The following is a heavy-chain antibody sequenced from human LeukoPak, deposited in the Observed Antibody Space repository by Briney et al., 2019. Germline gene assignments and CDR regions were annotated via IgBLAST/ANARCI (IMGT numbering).Heavy chain of an antibody. J-gene: IGHJ4*02. V-gene: IGHV4-34*01. CDR2: INHSGST. CDR3: ARGGVTGSLGVFDY. CDR1: GGSFSGYY. D-gene: IGHD3-10*01. Sequence: SETLSLTCAVSGGSFSGYYWSWIRQPPGKGLEWIGEINHSGSTNYNPSLKSRVTISVDTSKNQFSLKVTSVTAADTAVYYCARGGVTGSLGVFDYWGQGTLVTVSS.